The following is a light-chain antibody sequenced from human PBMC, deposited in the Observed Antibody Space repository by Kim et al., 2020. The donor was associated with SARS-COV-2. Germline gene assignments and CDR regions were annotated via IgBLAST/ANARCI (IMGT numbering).Light chain of an antibody. CDR3: QQRSNWPPLT. CDR2: DAS. Sequence: PGERAPLPCRASQSVSSYLAWYQQKPGQAPRLLIYDASNRATGIPARFSGSGSGTDFTLTISSLEPEDFAVYYCQQRSNWPPLTFGGGTKVDIK. CDR1: QSVSSY. J-gene: IGKJ4*01. V-gene: IGKV3-11*01.